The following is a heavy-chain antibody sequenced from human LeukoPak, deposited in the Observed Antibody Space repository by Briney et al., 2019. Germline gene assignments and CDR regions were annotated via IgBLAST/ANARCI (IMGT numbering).Heavy chain of an antibody. V-gene: IGHV3-21*01. Sequence: PGGSLRLSCAASGYTFSHYSVNWVRQAPGKGLEWVSSISSTSGYIYYADSVKGRFTISRDNTKSSLYLQMNSLRAEDTAVYYCVSGDDPDSTWENYRLDAFDIWGQGTTVIVSS. CDR3: VSGDDPDSTWENYRLDAFDI. CDR1: GYTFSHYS. CDR2: ISSTSGYI. J-gene: IGHJ3*02. D-gene: IGHD3-16*02.